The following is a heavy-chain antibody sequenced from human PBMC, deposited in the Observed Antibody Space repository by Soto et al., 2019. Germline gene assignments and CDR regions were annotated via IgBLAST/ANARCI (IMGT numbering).Heavy chain of an antibody. CDR2: IYYIGTT. Sequence: PSETLSLTCTVSGDSISTYDYSWSWFRQPPGEGLQWIGYIYYIGTTYYNPSLKSRVTLSMYTSKNQFSLRLSSVTAADTAVYYCARGIGVFDSWGQGTLVTVSS. CDR3: ARGIGVFDS. CDR1: GDSISTYDYS. D-gene: IGHD3-10*01. V-gene: IGHV4-30-4*01. J-gene: IGHJ4*02.